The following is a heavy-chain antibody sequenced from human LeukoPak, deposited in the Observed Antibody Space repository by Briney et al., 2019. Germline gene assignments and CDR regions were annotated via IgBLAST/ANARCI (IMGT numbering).Heavy chain of an antibody. CDR1: RFTFSSSW. CDR3: ARDSPWFDP. V-gene: IGHV3-7*01. Sequence: GGSLRLSCAASRFTFSSSWLSWVSQAPGKGLEWVANINQDGSEKYYVDSVKGRFTISRDNAKNSLYLQMNSLRAEDTAVYYCARDSPWFDPWGQGTLLTVSS. J-gene: IGHJ5*02. CDR2: INQDGSEK.